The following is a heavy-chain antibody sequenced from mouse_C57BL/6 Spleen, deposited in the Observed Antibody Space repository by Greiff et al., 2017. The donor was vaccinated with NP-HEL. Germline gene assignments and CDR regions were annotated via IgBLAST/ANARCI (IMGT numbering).Heavy chain of an antibody. V-gene: IGHV10-1*01. CDR2: IRSKSNNYAT. CDR1: GFSFNTYA. CDR3: VRHDYDGRAMDY. D-gene: IGHD2-4*01. Sequence: EVKLMESGGGLVQPKGSLKLSCAASGFSFNTYAMNWVRQAPGKGLEWVARIRSKSNNYATYYADSVKDRFTISRDDSESMLYLQMNNLKTEDTAMYYCVRHDYDGRAMDYWGQGTSVTVSS. J-gene: IGHJ4*01.